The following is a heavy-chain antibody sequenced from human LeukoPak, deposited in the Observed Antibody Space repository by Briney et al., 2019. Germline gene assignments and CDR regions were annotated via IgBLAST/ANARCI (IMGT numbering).Heavy chain of an antibody. CDR2: IKQDGSEK. D-gene: IGHD6-19*01. V-gene: IGHV3-7*01. CDR1: GFTFSSYS. CDR3: ARETDRWLVTEYFQH. Sequence: GGSLRLSCAASGFTFSSYSMNWVRQAPGKGLEWVANIKQDGSEKYYVDSVKGRFTISRDNAKNSLYLQMNSLRAEDTAVYYCARETDRWLVTEYFQHWGQGTLVTVSS. J-gene: IGHJ1*01.